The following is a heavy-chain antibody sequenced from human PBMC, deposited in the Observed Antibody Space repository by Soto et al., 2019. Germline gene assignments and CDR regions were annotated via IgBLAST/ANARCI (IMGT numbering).Heavy chain of an antibody. V-gene: IGHV3-30*03. CDR3: ARSPQPTRGIHWYFDL. CDR2: ISYDGINK. Sequence: QVQLVESGGGVVQPGRSLGLSCAASGFTFNTYGMHWVRQAPGKGLEWVAAISYDGINKYYVDSVKGRFTISRDNSKKTLDVQMNSLRAEDTALYYCARSPQPTRGIHWYFDLWGRGILVTVSS. CDR1: GFTFNTYG. J-gene: IGHJ2*01. D-gene: IGHD1-26*01.